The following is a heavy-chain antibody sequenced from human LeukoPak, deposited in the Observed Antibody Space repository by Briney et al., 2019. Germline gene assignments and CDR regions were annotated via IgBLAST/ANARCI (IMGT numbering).Heavy chain of an antibody. V-gene: IGHV1-69*05. CDR2: IIPIFGTA. CDR1: GGTFSSYA. CDR3: ARDPPSSSLDYFDY. J-gene: IGHJ4*02. D-gene: IGHD6-13*01. Sequence: SVKVSCKASGGTFSSYAISWVRQAPGQGLEWMGRIIPIFGTANYAQKLQGRVTMTTDTSTSTAYMELRSLRSDDTAVYYCARDPPSSSLDYFDYWGQGTLVTVSS.